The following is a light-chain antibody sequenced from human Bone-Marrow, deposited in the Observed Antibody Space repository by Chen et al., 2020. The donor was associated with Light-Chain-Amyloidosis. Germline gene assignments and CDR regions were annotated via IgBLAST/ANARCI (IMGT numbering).Light chain of an antibody. V-gene: IGLV1-47*01. CDR2: RNN. J-gene: IGLJ3*02. Sequence: QSVLPPPPSSSGTPGRRVSIAGSGSSANIGPNYVFWYQHLPGSAPKLLIYRNNQWPSGVPDRFSGSKSGTSASLAINGLRSEDEADYYCAAWDDSLSGWVFGGGTRLTVL. CDR1: SANIGPNY. CDR3: AAWDDSLSGWV.